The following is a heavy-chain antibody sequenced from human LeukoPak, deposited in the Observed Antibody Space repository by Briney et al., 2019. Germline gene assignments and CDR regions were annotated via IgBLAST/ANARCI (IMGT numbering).Heavy chain of an antibody. CDR3: AVCSGSYPSSHEKKEFDY. Sequence: SETLSLTCTVSGGSISSSAYHWGWIRQPPGKGLEWIGSFYYSGRTYYNLSLKSRVTISVDTSKNQFSLKVSSVTAADTAVYYCAVCSGSYPSSHEKKEFDYWGQGTLVTVSS. CDR1: GGSISSSAYH. D-gene: IGHD3-10*02. CDR2: FYYSGRT. J-gene: IGHJ4*02. V-gene: IGHV4-39*01.